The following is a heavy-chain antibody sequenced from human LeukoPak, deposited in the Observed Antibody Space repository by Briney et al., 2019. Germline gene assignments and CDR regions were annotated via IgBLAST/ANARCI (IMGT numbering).Heavy chain of an antibody. Sequence: SETLSLTCTVSGGSIISYYWSWIRQPAGKGLEWIGRIYTSGSTNYNPSLKSRVTMSVDTSKNQFSLKLSSVTAADTAVYYCARSAYYDFWSPPRSWGQGTLVTVSS. V-gene: IGHV4-4*07. CDR3: ARSAYYDFWSPPRS. J-gene: IGHJ4*02. D-gene: IGHD3-3*01. CDR2: IYTSGST. CDR1: GGSIISYY.